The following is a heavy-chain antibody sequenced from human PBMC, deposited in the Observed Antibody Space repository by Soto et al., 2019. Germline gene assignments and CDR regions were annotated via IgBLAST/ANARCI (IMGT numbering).Heavy chain of an antibody. J-gene: IGHJ4*02. D-gene: IGHD1-7*01. CDR1: GFTFSSYG. V-gene: IGHV3-30*18. CDR2: ISYDGSNK. Sequence: QVQLVESGGGVVQPGRSLRLSCAASGFTFSSYGMRWVRQAPGKGLEWVAVISYDGSNKYYADSVKGRFTISRDNSKNTLYLQMNSLRAEDTAVYYCAKDLGTGTTSYWGQGTLVTVSS. CDR3: AKDLGTGTTSY.